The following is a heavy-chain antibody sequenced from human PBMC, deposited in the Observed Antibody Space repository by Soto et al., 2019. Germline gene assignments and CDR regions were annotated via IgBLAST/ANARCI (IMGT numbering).Heavy chain of an antibody. V-gene: IGHV4-4*07. D-gene: IGHD3-10*01. CDR2: IYATGTT. CDR3: ATHPRKRITMVRGDPPVDY. Sequence: PSETLSLTCTVSGASISGFYWSWIRKSAGKGLEWIGRIYATGTTDYNPSLKSRVMMSVDTSKKQFSLKLRSVTAADTAVYYCATHPRKRITMVRGDPPVDYWGQGTLVTVSS. J-gene: IGHJ4*02. CDR1: GASISGFY.